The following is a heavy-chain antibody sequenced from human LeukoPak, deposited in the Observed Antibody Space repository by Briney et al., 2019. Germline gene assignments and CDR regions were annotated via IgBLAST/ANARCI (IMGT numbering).Heavy chain of an antibody. Sequence: GASVKVSCKASGYTFTSYFMHWVRQAPGQGLEWMGIINPSGGTTSYVQKFQGRVTMTRDTSTSTVYMELSSLRSEDTAVYYCARDRGLNVCPSDYWGQGTLVIVSS. D-gene: IGHD3-10*01. J-gene: IGHJ4*02. CDR1: GYTFTSYF. CDR2: INPSGGTT. V-gene: IGHV1-46*01. CDR3: ARDRGLNVCPSDY.